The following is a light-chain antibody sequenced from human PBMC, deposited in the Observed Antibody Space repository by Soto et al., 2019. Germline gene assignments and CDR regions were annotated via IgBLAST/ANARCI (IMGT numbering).Light chain of an antibody. Sequence: EIVLTQSPGTLSLSPGERATLSCRASQNVSSSYLAWYQQKPGQAPRLLIYGASSRATGIPDRFSGSGSGTALTLTISRLEPEDFAVYYCQQYGRSPLTFGGGNKVEIK. CDR3: QQYGRSPLT. J-gene: IGKJ4*01. V-gene: IGKV3-20*01. CDR2: GAS. CDR1: QNVSSSY.